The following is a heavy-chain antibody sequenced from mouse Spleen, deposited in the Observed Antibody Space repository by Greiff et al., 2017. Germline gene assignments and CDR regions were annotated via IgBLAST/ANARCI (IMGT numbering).Heavy chain of an antibody. Sequence: VQLQQPGAELVKPGASVKLSCKASGYTFTSYWMHWVKQRPGQGLEWIGMIHPNSGSTNYNEKFKSKATLTVDKSSSTAYMQLSSLTSEDSAVYYCARYGDGNYYFDYWGQGTTLTVSS. CDR2: IHPNSGST. CDR1: GYTFTSYW. D-gene: IGHD2-1*01. J-gene: IGHJ2*01. CDR3: ARYGDGNYYFDY. V-gene: IGHV1-64*01.